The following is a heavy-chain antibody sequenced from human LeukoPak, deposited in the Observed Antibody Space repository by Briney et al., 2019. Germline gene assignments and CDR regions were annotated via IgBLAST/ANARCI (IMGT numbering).Heavy chain of an antibody. J-gene: IGHJ4*02. V-gene: IGHV4-59*08. Sequence: PSETLSPTCTVSGGAISSYFWSWIRQPPGQGLEWIGFIYSSCGANYNPSLKSRVTISGDTSKNKTSLKLTSVTAADTVVYFCARHRDYYVTGGKGTLVTVSS. CDR1: GGAISSYF. CDR3: ARHRDYYVT. CDR2: IYSSCGA. D-gene: IGHD3-10*02.